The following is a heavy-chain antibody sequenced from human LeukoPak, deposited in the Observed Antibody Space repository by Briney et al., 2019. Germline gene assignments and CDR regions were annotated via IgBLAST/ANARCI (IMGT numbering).Heavy chain of an antibody. J-gene: IGHJ4*01. CDR3: ARLPYSSSYGY. D-gene: IGHD6-6*01. CDR2: IYSGGST. CDR1: GFTFSSYA. V-gene: IGHV3-66*02. Sequence: GGSLRLSCAASGFTFSSYAMSWVRQAPGKGLEWVSVIYSGGSTYYADSVKGRFTISRDNSKNTLYLQMNSLRAEDTAVYYCARLPYSSSYGYWGQGTLVTVSS.